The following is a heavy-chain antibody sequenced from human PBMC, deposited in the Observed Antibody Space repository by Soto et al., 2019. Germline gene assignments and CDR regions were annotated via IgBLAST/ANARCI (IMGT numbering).Heavy chain of an antibody. J-gene: IGHJ6*02. CDR2: IIPIFGTS. D-gene: IGHD3-22*01. CDR1: GGTFINYA. Sequence: QVQLVQSGAEVKKPGSSVKVSCKASGGTFINYAITWVRQAPGQGLEWMGGIIPIFGTSNYAQKFQGRVTITADESTSTAYMELSSLRSEDTAVXXXXXXXXXXESSVVSGMDVWGQG. V-gene: IGHV1-69*01. CDR3: XXXXXXXESSVVSGMDV.